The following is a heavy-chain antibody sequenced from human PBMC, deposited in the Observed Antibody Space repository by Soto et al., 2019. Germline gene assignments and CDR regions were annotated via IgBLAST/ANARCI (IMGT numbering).Heavy chain of an antibody. CDR2: ISYDGSNK. Sequence: GGSLRLSCTASGFTFSSYGMHWVRQAPGKGLEWVAVISYDGSNKYYADSVKGRFTISRDNSKNTLYLQMNSLRAEDTAVYYCAKGRDGYNYDYWGQGTLVTVSS. D-gene: IGHD5-12*01. CDR1: GFTFSSYG. CDR3: AKGRDGYNYDY. V-gene: IGHV3-30*18. J-gene: IGHJ4*02.